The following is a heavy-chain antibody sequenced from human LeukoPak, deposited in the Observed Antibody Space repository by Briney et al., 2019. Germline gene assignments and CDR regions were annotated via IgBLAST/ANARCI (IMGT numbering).Heavy chain of an antibody. CDR1: GFTFSSYG. V-gene: IGHV3-30*18. CDR3: AEEEYYYDSSGYYGAFDI. CDR2: ISYDGSNK. D-gene: IGHD3-22*01. J-gene: IGHJ3*02. Sequence: GRSLRLSCAASGFTFSSYGMHWVRQAPGKGLEWVAVISYDGSNKYYADSVKGRFTISRDNSKNTLYLQMNSLRAEDTAVYYCAEEEYYYDSSGYYGAFDIWGQGTMVTVSS.